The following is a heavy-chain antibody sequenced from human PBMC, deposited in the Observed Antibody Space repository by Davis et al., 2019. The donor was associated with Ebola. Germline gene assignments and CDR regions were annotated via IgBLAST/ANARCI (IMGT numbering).Heavy chain of an antibody. D-gene: IGHD2-2*01. CDR3: AREYCSSTSCFDY. Sequence: PGGSLRLSCAASGFTFSDYYMSWIRQAPGKGLEWVSYISSSSSYTNYADSVKGRFTISRDNAKNSLYLQMNSLRAEDTAVYYCAREYCSSTSCFDYWGQGTLVTVSS. CDR2: ISSSSSYT. CDR1: GFTFSDYY. V-gene: IGHV3-11*06. J-gene: IGHJ4*02.